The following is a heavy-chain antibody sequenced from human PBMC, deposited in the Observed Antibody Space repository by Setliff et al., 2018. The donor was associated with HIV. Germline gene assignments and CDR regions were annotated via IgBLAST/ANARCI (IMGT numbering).Heavy chain of an antibody. J-gene: IGHJ4*02. CDR1: GYSISSDYY. V-gene: IGHV4-38-2*02. Sequence: PSETLSLTCSVSGYSISSDYYWGWLRQSPGKGLDWIGTIYHSGSTYYNPALKSRVTISVDPSTEQFSLNLTSVTAADTAVYFCARDMMRWLVMVPGATWGYFDSWSQGALVTVSS. D-gene: IGHD3-16*01. CDR2: IYHSGST. CDR3: ARDMMRWLVMVPGATWGYFDS.